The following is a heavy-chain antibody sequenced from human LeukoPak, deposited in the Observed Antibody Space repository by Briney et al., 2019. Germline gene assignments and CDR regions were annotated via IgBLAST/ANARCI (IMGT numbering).Heavy chain of an antibody. CDR2: IRYDGSNK. V-gene: IGHV3-30*02. Sequence: GGSLRLSCAASGFTVSSNYMSWVRQAPGKGLEWVAFIRYDGSNKYYTDSVKGRFTISRDNSKNTLYLQMNSLRAEDTAVYYCAKDGGLLWFGELLIPFDYWGQGTLVTVSS. CDR3: AKDGGLLWFGELLIPFDY. D-gene: IGHD3-10*01. CDR1: GFTVSSNY. J-gene: IGHJ4*02.